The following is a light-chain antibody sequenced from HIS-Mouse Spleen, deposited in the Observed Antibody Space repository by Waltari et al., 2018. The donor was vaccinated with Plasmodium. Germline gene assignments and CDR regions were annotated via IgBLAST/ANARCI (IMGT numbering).Light chain of an antibody. CDR1: ALPKKY. J-gene: IGLJ3*02. V-gene: IGLV3-10*01. CDR3: YSTDSSGNHRV. CDR2: DDS. Sequence: SYELTQPPSVSVSPGQTARITCSGDALPKKYAYWYQQKSGQAPVLVSYDDSKRPSGNPERFSGSSSGTMATLTISEAQVEDEADYYCYSTDSSGNHRVFGGGTKLTVL.